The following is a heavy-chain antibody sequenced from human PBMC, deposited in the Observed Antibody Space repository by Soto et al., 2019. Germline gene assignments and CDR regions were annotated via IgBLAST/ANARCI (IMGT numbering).Heavy chain of an antibody. J-gene: IGHJ6*02. CDR3: ARDMRPGYYGMDV. V-gene: IGHV3-21*01. CDR1: GFTFSSYS. CDR2: ISSSSSYI. Sequence: EVQLVESGGGLVKPGGSLRLSCAASGFTFSSYSMNWVRQAPGKGLEWVSSISSSSSYIYYADSVKGRFTISRDNAKNSLYLQMNSLRAEDTAVYYCARDMRPGYYGMDVWGQGTTVTVSS. D-gene: IGHD2-2*01.